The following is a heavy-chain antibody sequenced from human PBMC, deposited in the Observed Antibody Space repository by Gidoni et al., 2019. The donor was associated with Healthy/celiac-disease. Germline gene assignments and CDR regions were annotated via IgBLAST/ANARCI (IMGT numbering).Heavy chain of an antibody. J-gene: IGHJ3*01. V-gene: IGHV4-39*01. Sequence: QLQLQESCPGLVTPSETLSLTCTVSGGSISSSSYYWGWIRQPPGKGLAWIGSIYYSGSTYYNPSLKSRVTISVDTSKNQFSLKLSSVTAADTAVYYCARLAYYDILTGPPVWGQGTMVTVSS. CDR3: ARLAYYDILTGPPV. CDR1: GGSISSSSYY. D-gene: IGHD3-9*01. CDR2: IYYSGST.